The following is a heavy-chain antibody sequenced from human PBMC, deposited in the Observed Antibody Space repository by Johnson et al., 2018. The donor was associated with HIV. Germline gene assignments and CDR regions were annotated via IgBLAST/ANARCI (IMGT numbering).Heavy chain of an antibody. V-gene: IGHV3-30*09. CDR2: ISYDGSNK. J-gene: IGHJ3*02. D-gene: IGHD4-17*01. CDR3: ARSVDYGDSLCAFEI. Sequence: VQLVESGGGVVQPGRSLRLSCAASGFTFSSYAMHWVRQAPGKGLEWVAVISYDGSNKYYADSVKGRFAISRDNSKNTLYLQMNSLRAEDTAVYYCARSVDYGDSLCAFEIWGQGKMVTVSS. CDR1: GFTFSSYA.